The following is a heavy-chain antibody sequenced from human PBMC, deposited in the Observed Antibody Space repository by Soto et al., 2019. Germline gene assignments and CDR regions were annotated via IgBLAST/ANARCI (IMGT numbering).Heavy chain of an antibody. V-gene: IGHV1-69*01. CDR3: PRVKQWLVRGFDY. Sequence: QVQLVQSGAEVKKPGSSVKVSCKASGGTFSSYAISWVRQAPGQGLEWMGGIIPIFGTANYAQKFQGRVTITADESTSTAYMEVSSLGSEDTPVYSGPRVKQWLVRGFDYWGRGTLVTVSA. CDR1: GGTFSSYA. D-gene: IGHD6-19*01. J-gene: IGHJ4*02. CDR2: IIPIFGTA.